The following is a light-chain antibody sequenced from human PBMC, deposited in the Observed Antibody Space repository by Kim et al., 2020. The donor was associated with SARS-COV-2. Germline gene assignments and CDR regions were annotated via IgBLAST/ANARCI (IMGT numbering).Light chain of an antibody. V-gene: IGKV1-33*01. Sequence: DIQMTQSPSSLSASVGDRVTITCQASQEITNYLNWYQQKPGTAPKLMIYDASNLRTGVPSRFSGSGSGKDFTFTISNLQPEDIATYFCQHYLHLPYTFGQGTKLEI. CDR1: QEITNY. CDR2: DAS. J-gene: IGKJ2*01. CDR3: QHYLHLPYT.